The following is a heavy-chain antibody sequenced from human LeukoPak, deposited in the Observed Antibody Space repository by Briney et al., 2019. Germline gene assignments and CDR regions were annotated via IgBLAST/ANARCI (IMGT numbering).Heavy chain of an antibody. D-gene: IGHD2-2*01. J-gene: IGHJ4*02. Sequence: PGGSLRLSCAASGFTFNTYSMNWVRQAPGKGLEWVSTISGSGGRTYYADSVKGRFTISRDNSKNTLYLQMNSLRAEDTALYYCAKDLAARYQLLSSFDYWGQGTLVTVSS. CDR3: AKDLAARYQLLSSFDY. CDR2: ISGSGGRT. CDR1: GFTFNTYS. V-gene: IGHV3-23*01.